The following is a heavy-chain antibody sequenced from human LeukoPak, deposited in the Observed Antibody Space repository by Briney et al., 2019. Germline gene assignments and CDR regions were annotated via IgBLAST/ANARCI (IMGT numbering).Heavy chain of an antibody. CDR3: ARDKWDCSGGSCYDFQH. CDR1: GGTFSSYA. D-gene: IGHD2-15*01. CDR2: IIPIFGTA. J-gene: IGHJ1*01. V-gene: IGHV1-69*05. Sequence: SVKVSCKASGGTFSSYAISWVRQAPGQGLERMGRIIPIFGTANYAQKFQGRVTITTDESTSTAYMELSSLRSEDTAVYYCARDKWDCSGGSCYDFQHWGQGTLVTVSS.